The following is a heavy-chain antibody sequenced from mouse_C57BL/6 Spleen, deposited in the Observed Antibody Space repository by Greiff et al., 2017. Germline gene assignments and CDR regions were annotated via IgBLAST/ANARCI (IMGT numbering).Heavy chain of an antibody. V-gene: IGHV1-52*01. D-gene: IGHD3-3*01. Sequence: QVHVKQPGAELVRPGSSVKLSCKASGYTFTSYWMHWVKQRPIQGLEWIGNIDPSDSETHYNQKFKDKATLTVDKSSSTAYMQLSSLTSEDSAVYYCARGGDGFDYWGQGTTLTVSS. J-gene: IGHJ2*01. CDR2: IDPSDSET. CDR1: GYTFTSYW. CDR3: ARGGDGFDY.